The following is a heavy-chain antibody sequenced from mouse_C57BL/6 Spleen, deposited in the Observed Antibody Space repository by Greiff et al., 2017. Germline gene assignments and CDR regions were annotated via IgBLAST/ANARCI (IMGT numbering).Heavy chain of an antibody. Sequence: EVQLQQSGPELVKPGASVKISCKASGYTFTDYYMNWVKQSHGKSLEWIGDINPNNGGTSYNQKFKGKATLTVDKSSSTAYMELRSLTSEDSAVYYCAREEDYYGSSYWFAYWGQGTLVTVSA. CDR2: INPNNGGT. CDR3: AREEDYYGSSYWFAY. CDR1: GYTFTDYY. J-gene: IGHJ3*01. D-gene: IGHD1-1*01. V-gene: IGHV1-26*01.